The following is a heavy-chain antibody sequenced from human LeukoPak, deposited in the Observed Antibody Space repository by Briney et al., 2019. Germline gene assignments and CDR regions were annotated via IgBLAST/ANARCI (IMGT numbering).Heavy chain of an antibody. J-gene: IGHJ4*02. CDR2: ISWNSGSI. V-gene: IGHV3-9*01. Sequence: GGSLRLSCAASGFTFDDYAMHWVRQAPGKGLEWVSGISWNSGSIGYADSVKGRFTISRDNAKNSLYLQMNSLRAEDTALHYCAKDIMWSPAYYFDYWGQGTLVTVSS. D-gene: IGHD2-21*01. CDR3: AKDIMWSPAYYFDY. CDR1: GFTFDDYA.